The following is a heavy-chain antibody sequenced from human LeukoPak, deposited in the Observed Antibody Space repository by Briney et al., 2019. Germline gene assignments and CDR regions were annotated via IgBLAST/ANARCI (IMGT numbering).Heavy chain of an antibody. CDR2: INNSGST. V-gene: IGHV4-34*01. Sequence: SGTLSLSCAVYGGSFSGYYLSWVRQPPGKGLEWIGEINNSGSTNYNPSLMSRVTISVDTSKNQFYLKMSSVTAADTAVYYCARGAEYYYGSGSSHIDYWGQGTLVTVSS. J-gene: IGHJ4*02. D-gene: IGHD3-10*01. CDR1: GGSFSGYY. CDR3: ARGAEYYYGSGSSHIDY.